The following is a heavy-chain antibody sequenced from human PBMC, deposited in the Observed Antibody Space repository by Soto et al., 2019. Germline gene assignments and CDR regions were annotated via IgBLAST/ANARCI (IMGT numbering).Heavy chain of an antibody. J-gene: IGHJ5*02. V-gene: IGHV3-23*01. CDR1: GFTFRDFA. Sequence: EVQLLESGGVLVQPGESLRLSCADTGFTFRDFAMTWVLQAPGKGLEWVSTITGSGVGMHYADSVKGRFTISRDNSKNTSYLQRNRLRSDDTAVYHCAKTMHSTTHTNGWYDSFTPWGERTLVRVSS. D-gene: IGHD6-19*01. CDR2: ITGSGVGM. CDR3: AKTMHSTTHTNGWYDSFTP.